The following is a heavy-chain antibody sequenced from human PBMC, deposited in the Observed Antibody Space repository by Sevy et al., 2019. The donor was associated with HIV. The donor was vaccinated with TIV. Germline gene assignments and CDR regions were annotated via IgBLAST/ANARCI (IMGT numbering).Heavy chain of an antibody. CDR3: VREGLGGYSYSLDY. V-gene: IGHV3-7*01. CDR2: MKQDGSEE. J-gene: IGHJ4*01. CDR1: GFTFSRYW. D-gene: IGHD5-18*01. Sequence: GGSLRLSCAASGFTFSRYWMTWVRQAPGKGLEWVANMKQDGSEEDYVDSVKGRFTISRDNAKNSLFLQMNSLSAEDTAVYYCVREGLGGYSYSLDYWGHGTRVTVSS.